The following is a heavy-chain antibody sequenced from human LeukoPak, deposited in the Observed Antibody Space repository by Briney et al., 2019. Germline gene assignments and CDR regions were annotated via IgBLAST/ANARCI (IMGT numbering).Heavy chain of an antibody. V-gene: IGHV3-53*01. CDR1: GFTVSSTY. Sequence: GGSLRLSCAASGFTVSSTYMSWVRQAPGKGLEWVSVIYTGGKVYYIDSVKGRFTISRDNSKNTLYLQMNSLRAEDTAVYYCAKDRGNYDFWSGHYPDYWGQGTLVTVSS. CDR2: IYTGGKV. J-gene: IGHJ4*02. D-gene: IGHD3-3*01. CDR3: AKDRGNYDFWSGHYPDY.